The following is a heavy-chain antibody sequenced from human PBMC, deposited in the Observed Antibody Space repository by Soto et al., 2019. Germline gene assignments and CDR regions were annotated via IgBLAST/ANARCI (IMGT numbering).Heavy chain of an antibody. D-gene: IGHD1-1*01. CDR3: ARVAGTTYYYDYMDV. CDR1: GYTFTSYG. V-gene: IGHV1-18*01. J-gene: IGHJ6*03. Sequence: ASVKVSCKASGYTFTSYGISWVRQAPGQGLEWMGWISAYNGNTNYAQKLQGRVTMTTDTSTSTAYMELRSLRSDDTAVYYCARVAGTTYYYDYMDVWGKGTTVTVSS. CDR2: ISAYNGNT.